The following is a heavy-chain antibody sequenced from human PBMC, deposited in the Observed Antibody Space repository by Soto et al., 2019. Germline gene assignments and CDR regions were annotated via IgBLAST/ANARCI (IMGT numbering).Heavy chain of an antibody. D-gene: IGHD3-22*01. CDR1: GYTFTTYA. CDR2: TTAGNGNT. J-gene: IGHJ4*02. V-gene: IGHV1-3*01. CDR3: ASRGGSSGYLGY. Sequence: QVQLVQSGAEVKKPGASVKVSCQASGYTFTTYAMHWVRHAPGQRLEWMGWTTAGNGNTKYSQNFQGRVTITRDTSASTAYMELSSLRSEDTAVYYCASRGGSSGYLGYWGQGTLVTVSS.